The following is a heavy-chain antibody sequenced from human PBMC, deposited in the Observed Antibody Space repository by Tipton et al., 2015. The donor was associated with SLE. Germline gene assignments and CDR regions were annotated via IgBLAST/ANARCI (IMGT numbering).Heavy chain of an antibody. Sequence: QVQLVQSGAEVKKPGASVKVSCKASGYTFTNYDVNWVRQATGQGLEWMGWMNPKTGNTGYAQKFQGRVTMTRNTSVSTAYMELSSLRSEDTAVYYCARGRGWQWLGTGTDAFDIWGQGTMVTVSS. D-gene: IGHD6-19*01. CDR2: MNPKTGNT. CDR3: ARGRGWQWLGTGTDAFDI. V-gene: IGHV1-8*02. J-gene: IGHJ3*02. CDR1: GYTFTNYD.